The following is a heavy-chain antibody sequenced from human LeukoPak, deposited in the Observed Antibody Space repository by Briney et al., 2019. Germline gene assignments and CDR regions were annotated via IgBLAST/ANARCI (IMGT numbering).Heavy chain of an antibody. D-gene: IGHD5-18*01. J-gene: IGHJ5*02. CDR2: IYYSGST. V-gene: IGHV4-34*01. CDR1: GGSFSGYY. CDR3: ARGVTSPRWFDP. Sequence: SETLSLTCAVYGGSFSGYYWGWIRQPPGKGLEWIGSIYYSGSTYYNPSLKSRVTISVDTSKNQFSLKLSSVTAADTAVYYCARGVTSPRWFDPWGQGTLVTVSS.